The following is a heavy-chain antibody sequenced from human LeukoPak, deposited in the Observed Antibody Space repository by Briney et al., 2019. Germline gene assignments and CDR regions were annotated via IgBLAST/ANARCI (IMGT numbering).Heavy chain of an antibody. V-gene: IGHV4-59*01. CDR1: GGSISSYY. J-gene: IGHJ4*02. CDR2: IYYSGST. Sequence: SETLSLTCTVSGGSISSYYWSWIRQPPGKGLEWIGYIYYSGSTNYNPSLRSRVTISVDTSKNQFSLKLSSVTAADTAVYYCARDDSSGYDYWGQGTLVPSPQ. CDR3: ARDDSSGYDY. D-gene: IGHD3-22*01.